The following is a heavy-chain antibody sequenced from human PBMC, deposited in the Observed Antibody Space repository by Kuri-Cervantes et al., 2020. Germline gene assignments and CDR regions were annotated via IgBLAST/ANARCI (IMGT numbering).Heavy chain of an antibody. J-gene: IGHJ6*03. Sequence: ASVKVSCKASGYTFTSYGISWVRQAPGQGLEWMGWISAYNGNTNYAQKLQGRVTMTTDTSTSTAYMELRSLRSDDMAVYYCARGPGFGVVIMPTHYMDVWGKGTTVTVSS. CDR3: ARGPGFGVVIMPTHYMDV. D-gene: IGHD3-3*01. CDR2: ISAYNGNT. CDR1: GYTFTSYG. V-gene: IGHV1-18*03.